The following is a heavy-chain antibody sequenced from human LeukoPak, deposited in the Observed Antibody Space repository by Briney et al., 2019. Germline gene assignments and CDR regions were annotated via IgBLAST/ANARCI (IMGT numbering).Heavy chain of an antibody. CDR1: GGSISSSNYY. V-gene: IGHV4-61*01. D-gene: IGHD5-18*01. CDR3: ARGYSHPEY. CDR2: ISDSGST. J-gene: IGHJ4*02. Sequence: PSETLSLTCTVSGGSISSSNYYWSWIRQPPGKGLEWIGYISDSGSTNYNPSLKSRVTMSLDTSKNQVSLTVTSVTTADTAVYYCARGYSHPEYWGQGTLVTVSS.